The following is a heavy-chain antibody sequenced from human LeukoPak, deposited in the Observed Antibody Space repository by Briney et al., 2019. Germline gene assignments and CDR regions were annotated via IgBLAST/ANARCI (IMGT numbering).Heavy chain of an antibody. Sequence: PSETLSLTCTISGGSVSDYYWSWIRQSPGKGLEWIGYIYHTGSTSYSPSLKSRVTISVDTSKNQFSLKLSSVTAADTAVYYCARGLHCSSTSCYDGYYYYYMDVWGKGTTVTISS. J-gene: IGHJ6*03. CDR1: GGSVSDYY. D-gene: IGHD2-2*01. CDR2: IYHTGST. V-gene: IGHV4-59*08. CDR3: ARGLHCSSTSCYDGYYYYYMDV.